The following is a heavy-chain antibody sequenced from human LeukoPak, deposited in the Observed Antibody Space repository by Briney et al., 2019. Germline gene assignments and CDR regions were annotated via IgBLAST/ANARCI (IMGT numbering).Heavy chain of an antibody. CDR3: ARGARGGATPPSDY. J-gene: IGHJ4*02. CDR2: ISAHNGNT. Sequence: ASVKVSCKASGYTFTSYGISWVRQAPGRGLEWMGWISAHNGNTNYAQKLQGRVTMTTDTSTSTAYMELRSLRSDDTAVYYCARGARGGATPPSDYWGQGTLVTVSS. D-gene: IGHD1-26*01. V-gene: IGHV1-18*01. CDR1: GYTFTSYG.